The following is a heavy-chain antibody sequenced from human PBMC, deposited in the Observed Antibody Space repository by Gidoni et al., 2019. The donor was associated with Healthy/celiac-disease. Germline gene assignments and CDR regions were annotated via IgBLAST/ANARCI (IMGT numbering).Heavy chain of an antibody. D-gene: IGHD3-22*01. J-gene: IGHJ4*02. CDR1: GYSVTSYW. CDR2: IDPSDSYT. Sequence: VQLVQSGAEVKKPGESLRISCKGSGYSVTSYWISWVRQMPGKGLEWMGRIDPSDSYTNYSPSFQGHVTISADKSSSTAYLQWSSLKASDTAMYYCARRDDSSGYLGYWGQGTLVTVSS. V-gene: IGHV5-10-1*03. CDR3: ARRDDSSGYLGY.